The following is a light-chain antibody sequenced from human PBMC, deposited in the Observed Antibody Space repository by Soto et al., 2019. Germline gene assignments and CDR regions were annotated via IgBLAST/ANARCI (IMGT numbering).Light chain of an antibody. Sequence: DIQMTQSPSSLSASVGDRVTITCQASQDISNYLNWYQQKPGKAPKLLIYDASNLETGVPSRFRGSGAGTDFTFTISSLQPADIATYSCQQYDNLPPSLTFGGGTKVEIK. J-gene: IGKJ4*02. CDR1: QDISNY. CDR3: QQYDNLPPSLT. CDR2: DAS. V-gene: IGKV1-33*01.